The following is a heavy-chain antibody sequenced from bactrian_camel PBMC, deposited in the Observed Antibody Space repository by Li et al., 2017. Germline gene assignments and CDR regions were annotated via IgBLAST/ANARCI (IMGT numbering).Heavy chain of an antibody. Sequence: HVQLVESGGGSVQAGGSLRLSCEASDYTYTSCTMAWYRQAPGKERELVSSILSDGTTFYEDSVKGRFTVARDNVKNTVSLQLNNLKTEDMAMYYCVVTTGWSTYNYWGQGTQVTVS. CDR2: ILSDGTT. D-gene: IGHD5*01. V-gene: IGHV3S9*01. CDR3: VVTTGWSTYNY. J-gene: IGHJ4*01. CDR1: DYTYTSCT.